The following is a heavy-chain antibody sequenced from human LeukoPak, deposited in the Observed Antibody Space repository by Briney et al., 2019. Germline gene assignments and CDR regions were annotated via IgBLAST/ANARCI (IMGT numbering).Heavy chain of an antibody. D-gene: IGHD2-21*02. CDR1: GFTFSSYD. CDR3: ARGGMTAIRRDAFDL. J-gene: IGHJ3*01. V-gene: IGHV3-21*01. CDR2: LTTNSRYI. Sequence: GGSLRLSCAASGFTFSSYDMSWVRQAPGKGLEWVSSLTTNSRYIYYADSVKGRFTLSRDNAKNSLFLEMNNLGAEDTAVYYCARGGMTAIRRDAFDLWGQGTMVTVPS.